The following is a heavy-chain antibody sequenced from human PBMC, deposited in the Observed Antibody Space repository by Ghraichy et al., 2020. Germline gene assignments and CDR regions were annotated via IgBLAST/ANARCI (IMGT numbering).Heavy chain of an antibody. CDR1: GGSISGYY. CDR2: IYYSGST. Sequence: SETPSLTCTVSGGSISGYYWSWIRQPPGKGLEWIGYIYYSGSTSYNPSLKSRVTISVDTSKNQFSLRLTSVTAADTAVYYCARPGYTSSGGAFDIWCQGTVVTVSS. J-gene: IGHJ3*02. V-gene: IGHV4-59*08. D-gene: IGHD6-13*01. CDR3: ARPGYTSSGGAFDI.